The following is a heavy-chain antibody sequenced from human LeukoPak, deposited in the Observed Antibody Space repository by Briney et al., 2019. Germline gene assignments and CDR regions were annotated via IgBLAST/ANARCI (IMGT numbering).Heavy chain of an antibody. V-gene: IGHV3-7*01. D-gene: IGHD3-22*01. CDR1: GFTFSGYW. CDR2: IKQDGSEK. Sequence: GGSLRLSCAASGFTFSGYWMSWVRQAPGNGLEWVANIKQDGSEKYYVDSVEGRFTISRDNAKNSLYLQMNSLRAEDTAVYYCAGDSTGYYWAYWGQGTLVTVSS. J-gene: IGHJ4*02. CDR3: AGDSTGYYWAY.